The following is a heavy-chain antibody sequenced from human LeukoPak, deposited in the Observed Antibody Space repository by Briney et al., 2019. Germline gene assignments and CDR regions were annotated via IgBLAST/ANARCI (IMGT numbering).Heavy chain of an antibody. CDR3: ASTLLVGAYDY. Sequence: SETLSLTCAVYGGSFSGYYWSWIRQPPGKGLEWIGEINHSGSTNYNPSLKSRVTISVDTSKNQFSLKLSSVTAADTAVYYCASTLLVGAYDYWGQGTLVTVSS. D-gene: IGHD1-26*01. CDR2: INHSGST. V-gene: IGHV4-34*01. CDR1: GGSFSGYY. J-gene: IGHJ4*02.